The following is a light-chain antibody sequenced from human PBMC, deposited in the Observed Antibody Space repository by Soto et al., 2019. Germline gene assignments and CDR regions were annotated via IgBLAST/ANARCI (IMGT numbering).Light chain of an antibody. CDR1: RSNIGSNS. Sequence: QSALTQPPSVAGTRGQRVSMSCSGSRSNIGSNSVNWYQQLPGTAPKLLIYINDQRPSGVPDRFSGSTSGTSVSLAISGLQSEDEADYYCKSFRVSHINVFGKGTKVTVL. J-gene: IGLJ1*01. V-gene: IGLV1-44*01. CDR3: KSFRVSHINV. CDR2: IND.